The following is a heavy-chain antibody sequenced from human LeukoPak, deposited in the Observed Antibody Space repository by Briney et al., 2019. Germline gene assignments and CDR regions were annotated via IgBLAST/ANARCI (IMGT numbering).Heavy chain of an antibody. CDR2: MSYSGST. Sequence: SETLSLTCTVSGGSISSSTYCWGWIRQPPGKGLEWIGSMSYSGSTYYSPSLSLKSRVTISIDMSKNQFSLKLSSVTAADTAVFYCARPKRYSSSLFDYWGQGTLVTVSS. CDR1: GGSISSSTYC. CDR3: ARPKRYSSSLFDY. V-gene: IGHV4-39*07. D-gene: IGHD6-13*01. J-gene: IGHJ4*02.